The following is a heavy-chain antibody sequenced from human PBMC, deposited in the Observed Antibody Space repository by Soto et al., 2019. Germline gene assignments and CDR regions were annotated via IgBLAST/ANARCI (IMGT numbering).Heavy chain of an antibody. CDR1: GYTFTSYG. CDR3: ARDTRSKKYSSSFFFGY. V-gene: IGHV1-18*04. J-gene: IGHJ4*02. CDR2: ISAYNGNT. D-gene: IGHD6-6*01. Sequence: ASVKVSCKASGYTFTSYGISWVRQAPGQGLEWMGWISAYNGNTNYAQKLQGRVTMTTDTSTSTAYMELRSLRSDDTAVYYCARDTRSKKYSSSFFFGYWGQGTRVTVSS.